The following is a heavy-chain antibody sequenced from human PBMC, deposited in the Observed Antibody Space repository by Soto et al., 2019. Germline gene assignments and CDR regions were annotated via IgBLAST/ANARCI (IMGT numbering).Heavy chain of an antibody. CDR1: GGTFNNYP. CDR2: SIPIFGTA. J-gene: IGHJ6*02. Sequence: AASVKVSCKASGGTFNNYPITWVRQAPGEGLEWMGGSIPIFGTANYAQKFQGRVTISVDESTSTAYMELSSLRSEDTAVYYCARGLGYSGDDHYYYFDMDVWGHGTTVTVSS. CDR3: ARGLGYSGDDHYYYFDMDV. V-gene: IGHV1-69*13. D-gene: IGHD5-12*01.